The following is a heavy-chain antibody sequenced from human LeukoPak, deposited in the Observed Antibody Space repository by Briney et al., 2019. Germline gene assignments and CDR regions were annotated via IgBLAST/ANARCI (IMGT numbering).Heavy chain of an antibody. Sequence: SETLSLTCTVSGGSISSYYWSWIRQPPGKGLEGMGYIYYSGSTNYNPSLKSRVTISVDTSKNQFSLKLSSVTAADTAVYYCARWGIVGATGAAPNYYYYGMDVWGQGTTVTVSS. CDR2: IYYSGST. D-gene: IGHD1-26*01. CDR1: GGSISSYY. CDR3: ARWGIVGATGAAPNYYYYGMDV. J-gene: IGHJ6*02. V-gene: IGHV4-59*01.